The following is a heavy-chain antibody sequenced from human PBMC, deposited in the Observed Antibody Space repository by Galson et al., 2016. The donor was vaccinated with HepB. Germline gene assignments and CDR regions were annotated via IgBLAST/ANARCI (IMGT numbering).Heavy chain of an antibody. J-gene: IGHJ3*02. D-gene: IGHD1-1*01. CDR1: GFTFSSYS. V-gene: IGHV3-23*01. CDR2: ISGSGAST. Sequence: SLRLSCAASGFTFSSYSVNWVRQAPGKGLEWVSLISGSGASTYYADSVRGRFTISRDNSKNTLYLQMNSLRAEDTAVYYCAKVVVRFWTGGDAFDIWGQGSMVTVSS. CDR3: AKVVVRFWTGGDAFDI.